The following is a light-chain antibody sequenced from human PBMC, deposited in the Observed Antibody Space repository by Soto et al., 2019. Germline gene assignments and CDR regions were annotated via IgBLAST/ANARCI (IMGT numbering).Light chain of an antibody. CDR1: QGISSY. CDR2: AAS. J-gene: IGKJ1*01. Sequence: DIQLTQSPSFLSASVGDRVTITCRASQGISSYLAWYQQKPGKAPKLLIYAASTLQSGVPSRFSGSGSGTEFTLTISSLQPEDFATYYCQQLHRDPPETFGQGTKVEIK. CDR3: QQLHRDPPET. V-gene: IGKV1-9*01.